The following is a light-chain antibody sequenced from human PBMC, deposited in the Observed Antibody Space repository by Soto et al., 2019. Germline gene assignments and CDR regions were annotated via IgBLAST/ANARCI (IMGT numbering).Light chain of an antibody. J-gene: IGKJ1*01. V-gene: IGKV3-15*01. CDR3: QQYNNWQT. CDR1: QSVSSN. Sequence: EIVMTQSPATLSVSPGERATLSCRASQSVSSNLAWYQQKPGQAPRLLIYGESARATGIPARFSGSGSGTEFTLTISGLQSEDFGLYYCQQYNNWQTFGQGTKVDIK. CDR2: GES.